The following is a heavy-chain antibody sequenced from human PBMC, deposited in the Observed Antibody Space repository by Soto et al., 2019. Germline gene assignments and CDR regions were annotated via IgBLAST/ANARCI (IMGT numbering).Heavy chain of an antibody. V-gene: IGHV3-30-3*01. Sequence: QVQLVESGGGVVQPGRSLRLSCAASGFTFTNYAMHWVRQAPGKGLEWVSIVSFDGSNKYYADSVKGRFTISRDNSKNTLYLQMNVLRAEDTAVYFCARQNGAFDYWGQGTLVTVSS. J-gene: IGHJ4*02. CDR3: ARQNGAFDY. D-gene: IGHD2-8*01. CDR2: VSFDGSNK. CDR1: GFTFTNYA.